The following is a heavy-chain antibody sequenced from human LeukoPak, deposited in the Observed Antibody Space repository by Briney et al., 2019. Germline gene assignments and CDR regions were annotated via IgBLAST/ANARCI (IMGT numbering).Heavy chain of an antibody. Sequence: GGSLRPSCAASGFTLSSYSMHWVRQAPRRGLEFVSAISKNGGSTYYANSVKGRFTISRDISKNTLYLQMGSLRPDDMAVYYCARVDSGSACASWGQGILVTVSS. D-gene: IGHD6-19*01. CDR2: ISKNGGST. J-gene: IGHJ1*01. CDR1: GFTLSSYS. V-gene: IGHV3-64*01. CDR3: ARVDSGSACAS.